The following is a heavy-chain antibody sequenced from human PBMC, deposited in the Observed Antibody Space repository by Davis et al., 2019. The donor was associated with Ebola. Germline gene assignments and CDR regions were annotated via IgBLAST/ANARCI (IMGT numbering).Heavy chain of an antibody. CDR2: INPNSGGT. CDR1: GYTFTGYY. V-gene: IGHV1-2*04. Sequence: ASVKVSCKASGYTFTGYYMHWVRQAPGQGLEWMGWINPNSGGTNYAQKFQGWVTMTRDTSISTAYMELSRLRSDDTAVYYCARSITMIVVGRPEYYFDYWGQGTLVTVSS. D-gene: IGHD3-22*01. CDR3: ARSITMIVVGRPEYYFDY. J-gene: IGHJ4*02.